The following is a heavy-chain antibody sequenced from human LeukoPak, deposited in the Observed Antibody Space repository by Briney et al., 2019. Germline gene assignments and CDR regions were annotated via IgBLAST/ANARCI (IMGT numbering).Heavy chain of an antibody. CDR3: ARHVREGATNNWFDP. CDR2: IYYSGST. D-gene: IGHD1-26*01. Sequence: GSLRLSCAVSGFTFSTYAMSWVRQAPGKGLEWIGSIYYSGSTYYNPSLKSRVTISVDTSKNQFSLKLSSVTAADTAVYYCARHVREGATNNWFDPWGQGTLVTVSS. CDR1: GFTFSTYA. V-gene: IGHV4-39*01. J-gene: IGHJ5*02.